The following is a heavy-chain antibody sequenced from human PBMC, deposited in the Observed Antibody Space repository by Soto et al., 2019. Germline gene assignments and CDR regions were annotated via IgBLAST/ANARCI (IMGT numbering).Heavy chain of an antibody. J-gene: IGHJ4*02. CDR2: IKSKTDGGTT. CDR1: GFTFSNAW. CDR3: TFRPYCSGGSCYFGDY. D-gene: IGHD2-15*01. V-gene: IGHV3-15*01. Sequence: EVQLVESGGGLVKPGGSLRLSCAASGFTFSNAWMSWVRQAPGKGLEWVGRIKSKTDGGTTDYAAPVKGRFTISRDDSKNTLYLQMNSLKTEDTAVYCCTFRPYCSGGSCYFGDYWGQGTLVTVSS.